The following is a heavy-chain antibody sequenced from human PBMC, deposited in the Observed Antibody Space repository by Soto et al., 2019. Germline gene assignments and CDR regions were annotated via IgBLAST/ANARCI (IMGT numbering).Heavy chain of an antibody. CDR1: GFTASSYV. J-gene: IGHJ4*02. CDR3: AKDRGRYCSGGSCYLFDY. D-gene: IGHD2-15*01. V-gene: IGHV3-30*18. Sequence: PGGSLRLSCAASGFTASSYVMHWVRQAPGKGLEWVAKISYDGDYKYYADSVKGRFTISRDDSKNTLYLQMNSLRAEDTALYYCAKDRGRYCSGGSCYLFDYWGQGIMVTVSS. CDR2: ISYDGDYK.